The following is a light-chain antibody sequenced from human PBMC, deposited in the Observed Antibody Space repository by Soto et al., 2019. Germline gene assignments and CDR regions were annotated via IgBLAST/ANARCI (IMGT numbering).Light chain of an antibody. CDR2: EVT. J-gene: IGLJ2*01. V-gene: IGLV2-14*03. CDR1: SSDVGGYNY. Sequence: QSALTQPASVYGSPGQSITISCTGTSSDVGGYNYVCWYQQHPGKAPKLIIYEVTNRPSGVSNRFSASKSGNTASLSISGLQAEDEADYYCSSYTSSGTVVFGGGTKLTVL. CDR3: SSYTSSGTVV.